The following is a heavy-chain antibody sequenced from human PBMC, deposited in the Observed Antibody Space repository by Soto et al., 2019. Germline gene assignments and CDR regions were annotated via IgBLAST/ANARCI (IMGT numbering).Heavy chain of an antibody. V-gene: IGHV1-69*13. CDR2: IIPIFDTT. J-gene: IGHJ4*02. CDR3: AREVREIYYFDY. Sequence: SVKVSCKASGGTFSSYAISWVRQAPGQGLEWMGGIIPIFDTTNYAQKFQGRVTITADESTSTAYMELSSLRSEDTAVYYCAREVREIYYFDYWGQGTLVTVSS. D-gene: IGHD1-1*01. CDR1: GGTFSSYA.